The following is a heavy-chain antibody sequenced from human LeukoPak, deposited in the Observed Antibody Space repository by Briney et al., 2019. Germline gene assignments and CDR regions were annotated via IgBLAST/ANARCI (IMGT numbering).Heavy chain of an antibody. CDR2: INHSGST. V-gene: IGHV4-34*01. J-gene: IGHJ5*02. D-gene: IGHD2-2*01. Sequence: SETLSLTCAVYGGSFSGYYWSWIRQPPGKGLEWIGEINHSGSTNYNPSLKSRVTISVDTSKNQFSLKLSSVTAADTAVYYCARDETDCSSTSCILLYNWFDPWGQGTLVTVSS. CDR1: GGSFSGYY. CDR3: ARDETDCSSTSCILLYNWFDP.